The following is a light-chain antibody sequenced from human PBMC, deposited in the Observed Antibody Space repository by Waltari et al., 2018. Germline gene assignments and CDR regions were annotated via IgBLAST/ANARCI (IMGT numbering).Light chain of an antibody. V-gene: IGKV3-11*01. CDR3: QQRSDWPPIFT. CDR2: DAS. J-gene: IGKJ3*01. CDR1: QRVYSY. Sequence: EIVLTQSPATLSLSPGERATLSCRTSQRVYSYLAWYQQKPGQAPRLLIYDASIRATGIPARFSGSGSGKDFTLTISSLEPEDFAVYYCQQRSDWPPIFTFGPGTKVDIK.